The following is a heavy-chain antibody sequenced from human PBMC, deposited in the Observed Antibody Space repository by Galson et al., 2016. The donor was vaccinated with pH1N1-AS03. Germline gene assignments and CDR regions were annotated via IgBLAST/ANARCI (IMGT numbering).Heavy chain of an antibody. CDR1: GASITSNRW. V-gene: IGHV4-4*02. J-gene: IGHJ4*02. CDR2: IYHDGNT. Sequence: SETLSLTCAVSGASITSNRWWTWVRQIPGRGLEWIGEIYHDGNTHYNPSLKNRLSISVDSSKNQFSLKLTSVTAADTAIYYCARLPHNDNPGFDYWGQGTLVTVSA. D-gene: IGHD1-14*01. CDR3: ARLPHNDNPGFDY.